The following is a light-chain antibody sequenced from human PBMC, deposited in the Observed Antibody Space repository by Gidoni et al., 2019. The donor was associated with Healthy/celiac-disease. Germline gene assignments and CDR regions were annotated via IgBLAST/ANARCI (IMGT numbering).Light chain of an antibody. CDR1: QSVSSC. CDR3: QQYRSFWT. V-gene: IGKV3-20*01. Sequence: EIVFTQSPGTLSLSPGERATLSCRASQSVSSCLAWYQQKPSQAPRLLIDAASNRPAGIPDRFSGSGSGTDFTITISRLEPEDFAVYYCQQYRSFWTFEQGTKVEIK. CDR2: AAS. J-gene: IGKJ1*01.